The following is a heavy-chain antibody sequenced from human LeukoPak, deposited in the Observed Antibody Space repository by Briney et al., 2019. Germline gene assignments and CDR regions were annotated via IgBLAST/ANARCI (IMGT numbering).Heavy chain of an antibody. V-gene: IGHV1-24*01. CDR2: FDPEDGET. D-gene: IGHD5-12*01. J-gene: IGHJ5*02. CDR1: GYTLTELS. CDR3: ATANRPGYSGYDFGGRPYNWFDP. Sequence: ASVKVSCKDPGYTLTELSMHWVRQAPGKGLEWMGGFDPEDGETIYAQKFQGRVTMTEDTSTDTAYMELSSLRSEDTAVYYCATANRPGYSGYDFGGRPYNWFDPWGQGTLVTVSS.